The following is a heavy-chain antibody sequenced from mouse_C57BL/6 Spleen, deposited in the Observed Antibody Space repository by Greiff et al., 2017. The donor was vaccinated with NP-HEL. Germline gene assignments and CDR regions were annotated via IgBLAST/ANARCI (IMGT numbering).Heavy chain of an antibody. D-gene: IGHD1-1*01. V-gene: IGHV5-17*01. J-gene: IGHJ4*01. CDR1: GFTFSDYG. CDR3: ARSNYYGSSSAGYAMDY. Sequence: EVMLVESGGGLVKPGASLKLSCAASGFTFSDYGMHWVRQAPEKGLEWVAYISSGSSTIYYADTVKGRITIARDNAKNTLFLQMTSLRSEDTAMYYCARSNYYGSSSAGYAMDYWGQGTSVTVSS. CDR2: ISSGSSTI.